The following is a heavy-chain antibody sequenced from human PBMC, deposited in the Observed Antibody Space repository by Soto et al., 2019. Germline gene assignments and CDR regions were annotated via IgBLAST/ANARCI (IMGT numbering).Heavy chain of an antibody. Sequence: QVQLVESGGGVVQPGRSLRLSCAASGFTFSSYGMHWVRQAPGKGLEWVAVIWYDGSNKYYADSVKGRFTISRDNSKNTLYLKMNSLRAEDTAVYYCARVLERTVTTISGGYWGQGTLVTVSS. D-gene: IGHD4-17*01. J-gene: IGHJ4*02. CDR3: ARVLERTVTTISGGY. CDR2: IWYDGSNK. V-gene: IGHV3-33*01. CDR1: GFTFSSYG.